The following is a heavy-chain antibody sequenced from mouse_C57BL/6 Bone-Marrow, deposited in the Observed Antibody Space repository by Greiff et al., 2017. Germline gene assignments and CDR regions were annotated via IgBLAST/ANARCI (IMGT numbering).Heavy chain of an antibody. Sequence: QVQLQQSGAELVRPGTSVKMSCKASGYTFTNYWIGWAKQRPGHGLEWIGDIYPGGGYTNYNEKFKGKATLTADKSSSTAYMQFSSLTSEDSAIYYCARHGYDRGYYAMDYWGQGTSVTVSS. D-gene: IGHD2-2*01. V-gene: IGHV1-63*01. J-gene: IGHJ4*01. CDR3: ARHGYDRGYYAMDY. CDR2: IYPGGGYT. CDR1: GYTFTNYW.